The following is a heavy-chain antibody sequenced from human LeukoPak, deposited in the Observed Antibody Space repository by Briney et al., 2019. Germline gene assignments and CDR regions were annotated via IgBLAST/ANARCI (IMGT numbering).Heavy chain of an antibody. D-gene: IGHD5-18*01. V-gene: IGHV1-46*01. CDR3: ATSATVGFGSY. J-gene: IGHJ4*02. CDR1: GYTFSSYY. Sequence: ASVKVSCKASGYTFSSYYIHWVRQAPGQGLEWMGIINPSAGSTTYAQKFQGRVTMTRDTSISTAYMELNSLTSDDTAVYYCATSATVGFGSYWGQGTMVIVAS. CDR2: INPSAGST.